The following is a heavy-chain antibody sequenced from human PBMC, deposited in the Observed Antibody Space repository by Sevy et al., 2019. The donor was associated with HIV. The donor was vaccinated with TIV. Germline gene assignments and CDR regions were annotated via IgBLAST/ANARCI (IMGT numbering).Heavy chain of an antibody. CDR1: GFTFSSYG. CDR2: ISYDGSNK. D-gene: IGHD3-3*01. J-gene: IGHJ6*02. CDR3: AKVPYDFWSGLTRGPDYYYYGMDV. V-gene: IGHV3-30*18. Sequence: GGSLRLSCAASGFTFSSYGMHWVRQAPGKGLEWVAVISYDGSNKYYADSVKGRFTISRANSKNTLYLQMNSLRAEDTAVYYCAKVPYDFWSGLTRGPDYYYYGMDVWGQGTTVTVSS.